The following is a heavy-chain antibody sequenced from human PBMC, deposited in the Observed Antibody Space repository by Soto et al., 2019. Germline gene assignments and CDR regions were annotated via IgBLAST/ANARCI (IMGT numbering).Heavy chain of an antibody. J-gene: IGHJ3*02. CDR3: ARAGEYYYDSSGYWGSRAFDI. Sequence: GGSLRLSCAASGFTFSSYSMNWVRQAPGKGPEWISYIGPSHNDIGYAASVKGRFTISRDNSKNTLYLQMNSLRAEDTAVYYCARAGEYYYDSSGYWGSRAFDIWGQGTMVTV. CDR1: GFTFSSYS. D-gene: IGHD3-22*01. V-gene: IGHV3-21*05. CDR2: IGPSHNDI.